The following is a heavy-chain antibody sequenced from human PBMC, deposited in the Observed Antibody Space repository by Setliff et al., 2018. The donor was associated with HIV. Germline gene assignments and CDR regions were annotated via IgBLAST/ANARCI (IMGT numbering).Heavy chain of an antibody. CDR1: DYTFTTYW. D-gene: IGHD2-21*01. V-gene: IGHV5-51*01. CDR3: ARRDGRSMNAFQI. Sequence: GESLKISCKALDYTFTTYWIAWVRQMPGEGLEWMGIIYPDDSDIRYNPSFQNQITISADKSTATAYLQLNNLKASDTATYYCARRDGRSMNAFQIRGPGTMVTVSS. CDR2: IYPDDSDI. J-gene: IGHJ3*01.